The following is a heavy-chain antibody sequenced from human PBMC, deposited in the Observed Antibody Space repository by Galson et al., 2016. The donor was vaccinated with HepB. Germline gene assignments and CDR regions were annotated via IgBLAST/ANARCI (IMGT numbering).Heavy chain of an antibody. J-gene: IGHJ4*02. CDR1: GYPHNYV. V-gene: IGHV1-3*01. CDR2: INAGNGDT. D-gene: IGHD2-21*02. Sequence: SVKVSCKASGYPHNYVMHWVRQAPGQRLEWMGWINAGNGDTGYSQRFQGRVTIARDTSANTAYMELSSLKSEDTAVYYCASGNCGGDCYLDYWGQGTLVTVSS. CDR3: ASGNCGGDCYLDY.